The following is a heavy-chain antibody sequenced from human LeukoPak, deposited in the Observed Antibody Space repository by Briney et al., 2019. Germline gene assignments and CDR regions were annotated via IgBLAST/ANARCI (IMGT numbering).Heavy chain of an antibody. Sequence: GGSLRLSCAASGFTFSSYSMNWVRQAPGKGLEWVSSISSSSSYIYYADSVKGRFTISRDNAKNSLYLQMNSLRAEDTAVYYCARDRGRGATVTTALGYWGQGTLVTVSS. CDR2: ISSSSSYI. CDR3: ARDRGRGATVTTALGY. J-gene: IGHJ4*02. D-gene: IGHD4-17*01. V-gene: IGHV3-21*01. CDR1: GFTFSSYS.